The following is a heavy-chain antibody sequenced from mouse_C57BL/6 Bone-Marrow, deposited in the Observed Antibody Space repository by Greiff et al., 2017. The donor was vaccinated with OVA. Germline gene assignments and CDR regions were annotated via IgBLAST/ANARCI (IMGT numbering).Heavy chain of an antibody. Sequence: QVQLQQSGPELVKPGASVKLSCKASGYTFTSYDINWVKQRPGQGLEWIGWIYPRDGSTKYNEKFKGKATLTVDTSSSTAYMELHSLTSEDSAVYFCARSYGNYRFAYWGQGTLVTVSA. D-gene: IGHD2-1*01. CDR1: GYTFTSYD. V-gene: IGHV1-85*01. CDR3: ARSYGNYRFAY. J-gene: IGHJ3*01. CDR2: IYPRDGST.